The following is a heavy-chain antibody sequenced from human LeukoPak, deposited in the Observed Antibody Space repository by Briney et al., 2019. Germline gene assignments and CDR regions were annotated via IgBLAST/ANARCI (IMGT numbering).Heavy chain of an antibody. J-gene: IGHJ5*02. D-gene: IGHD6-13*01. CDR3: ARDLGGSSWPRGGNWFDP. CDR1: GGSIGSYY. Sequence: SETLSLTCTVSGGSIGSYYWSWLRQPAGKGLEWIGRIYTSGSTNYNPSLKSRVTMSVDTSKNQFSLKLSSVTAADTAVYYCARDLGGSSWPRGGNWFDPWGQGTLVTVSS. CDR2: IYTSGST. V-gene: IGHV4-4*07.